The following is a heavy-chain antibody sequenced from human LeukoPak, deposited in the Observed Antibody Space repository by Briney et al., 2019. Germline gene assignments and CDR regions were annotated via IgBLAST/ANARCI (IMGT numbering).Heavy chain of an antibody. CDR1: GGSISSGSYY. Sequence: PSETLSLTCTVPGGSISSGSYYWGWIRQPPGKGLEWIGRIYYSGSTYYNPSLQSRVTISIDTSKNQFSLKLSSVTAADTAVYYCARLTSNGATYFEYWGQGTLVTVSS. D-gene: IGHD2-2*01. CDR2: IYYSGST. V-gene: IGHV4-39*01. J-gene: IGHJ4*02. CDR3: ARLTSNGATYFEY.